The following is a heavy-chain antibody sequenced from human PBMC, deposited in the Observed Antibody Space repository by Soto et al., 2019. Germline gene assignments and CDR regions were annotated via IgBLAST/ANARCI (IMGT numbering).Heavy chain of an antibody. D-gene: IGHD6-6*01. CDR3: ASIAGRLYYYGMDV. CDR1: GGSISSSNW. J-gene: IGHJ6*02. Sequence: SETLSLTCAVSGGSISSSNWWSWVRQPPGKGLEWIGEIYHSGSTNYNPSLKSRVAISVDKSKNQFSLKLSSVTAADAAVYYCASIAGRLYYYGMDVWGQETTVTV. CDR2: IYHSGST. V-gene: IGHV4-4*02.